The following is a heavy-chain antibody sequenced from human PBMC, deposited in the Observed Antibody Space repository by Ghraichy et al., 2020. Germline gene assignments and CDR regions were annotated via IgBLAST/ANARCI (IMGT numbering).Heavy chain of an antibody. CDR2: IITQSGET. V-gene: IGHV1-18*01. CDR1: GYVFNSYY. J-gene: IGHJ6*02. D-gene: IGHD1-1*01. CDR3: ARDACTTCPPFYYGMDV. Sequence: ASVKVSCKAQGYVFNSYYVAWVRQAPGKSVEWVGRIITQSGETEFGDGFQGRLTLTTDTSADIAYLELRSLRSDDTAVYFCARDACTTCPPFYYGMDVWGQGTTVTVSS.